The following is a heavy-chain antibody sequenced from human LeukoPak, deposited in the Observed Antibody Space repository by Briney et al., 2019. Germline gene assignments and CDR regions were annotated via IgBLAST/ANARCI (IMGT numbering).Heavy chain of an antibody. CDR2: IYYRGNS. Sequence: SETPSLTCTVSGGSISSSGYYWTWIRQPPGKGLEWIGYIYYRGNSYYNPSLKSRVTISVDTSKNQFSLSLSSLIAADTAVYYCARVEYDFPAGYYMDVWGTGTTVTVSS. CDR1: GGSISSSGYY. V-gene: IGHV4-30-4*08. CDR3: ARVEYDFPAGYYMDV. J-gene: IGHJ6*03. D-gene: IGHD3-3*01.